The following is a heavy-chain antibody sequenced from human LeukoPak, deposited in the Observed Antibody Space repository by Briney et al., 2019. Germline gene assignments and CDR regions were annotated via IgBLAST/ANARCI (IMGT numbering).Heavy chain of an antibody. CDR1: GYTFSGYY. J-gene: IGHJ4*02. CDR2: INPNSGGT. Sequence: ASVKVSCKASGYTFSGYYMHWVRQAPGQGLEWMGWINPNSGGTNYAQKFQGRVTMTRDTSISTAYMELSRLRSDDTAVYYCARDLRAYYYGSGRQGFYDYWGQGTLVTVSS. D-gene: IGHD3-10*01. V-gene: IGHV1-2*02. CDR3: ARDLRAYYYGSGRQGFYDY.